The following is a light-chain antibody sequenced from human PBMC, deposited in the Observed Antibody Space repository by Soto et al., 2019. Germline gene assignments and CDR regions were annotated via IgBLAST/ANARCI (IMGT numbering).Light chain of an antibody. Sequence: EILLTQSPATLSVSPGERATLSCRASQSVRDNLAWYQQKPGQAPRLLISAASTRATGIPDRFSGSGSGTDFTLTISRLEPEDFAVYYCQEHASIFGQGTRLEIK. CDR2: AAS. J-gene: IGKJ5*01. V-gene: IGKV3-20*01. CDR3: QEHASI. CDR1: QSVRDN.